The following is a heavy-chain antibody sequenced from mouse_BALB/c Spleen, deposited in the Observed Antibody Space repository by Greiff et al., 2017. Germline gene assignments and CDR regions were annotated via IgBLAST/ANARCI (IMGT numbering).Heavy chain of an antibody. CDR1: GYSISSGYY. CDR2: ISYDGSN. D-gene: IGHD1-2*01. Sequence: EVQLQQSGPGLVKPSQSLSLTCSVTGYSISSGYYWNWIRQFPGNKLEWMGYISYDGSNNYNPSLKNRISITRDTSKNQFFLKLNSVTTEDTATYYCARGETATAMDYWGQGTSGTVSS. CDR3: ARGETATAMDY. V-gene: IGHV3-6*02. J-gene: IGHJ4*01.